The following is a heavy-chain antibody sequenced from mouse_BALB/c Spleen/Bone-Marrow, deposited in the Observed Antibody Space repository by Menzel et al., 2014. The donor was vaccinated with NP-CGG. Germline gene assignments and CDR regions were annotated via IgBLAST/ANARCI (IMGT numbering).Heavy chain of an antibody. V-gene: IGHV5-6-3*01. CDR2: INSNGGST. D-gene: IGHD2-1*01. Sequence: EVQGVESGGGLVQPGGSLKLSCAASGFTFSSYGMSWVRRTPDKRLELVATINSNGGSTYYPDSVKGRFTISRDNAKNTLYLQMSSLKSEDTAMYYCARPYGNWYFDVWGAGTTVTVSS. CDR3: ARPYGNWYFDV. J-gene: IGHJ1*01. CDR1: GFTFSSYG.